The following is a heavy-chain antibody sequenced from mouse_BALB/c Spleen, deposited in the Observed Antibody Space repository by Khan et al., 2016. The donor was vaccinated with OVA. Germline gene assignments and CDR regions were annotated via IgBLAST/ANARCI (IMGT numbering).Heavy chain of an antibody. CDR1: GFTFSTYG. V-gene: IGHV5-6*01. J-gene: IGHJ3*01. D-gene: IGHD1-1*02. Sequence: EVELVESGGDLVKTGGSLKLSCAASGFTFSTYGMSWVRQTPDKKLEWVATISSGGHYTYYIDSVKGRFTISRDNAKNILYLQMTSLRSEDTAMYYCARLVYYYNSECFAYWGQGTLVTVSA. CDR2: ISSGGHYT. CDR3: ARLVYYYNSECFAY.